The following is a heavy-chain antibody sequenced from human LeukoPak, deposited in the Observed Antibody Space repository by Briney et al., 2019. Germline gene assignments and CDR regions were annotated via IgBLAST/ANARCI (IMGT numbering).Heavy chain of an antibody. CDR3: AKAGLGWWLIDY. Sequence: PGGSLRLSCAASGFTFSKSWMLWVRQAPGKGLESVSRINTDGTVTTYADSVKGRFTVSRDNADNTMFLQMNSVRDEDTAVYYCAKAGLGWWLIDYWGQGTLVTVSS. CDR2: INTDGTVT. CDR1: GFTFSKSW. V-gene: IGHV3-74*01. J-gene: IGHJ4*02. D-gene: IGHD5-12*01.